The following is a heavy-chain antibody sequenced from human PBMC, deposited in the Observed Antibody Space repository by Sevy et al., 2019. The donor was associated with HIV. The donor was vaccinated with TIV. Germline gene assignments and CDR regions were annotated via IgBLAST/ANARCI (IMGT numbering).Heavy chain of an antibody. Sequence: GGSLRLSCAASGFTFSTYTMTWVRQAPGKGLEWVSAISGSAGSTYYADSVKGRFTISRDNSKNTRYLQMNSLRAEDTAVYYCAKPRGSFYFDYWGQGTLVTVSS. D-gene: IGHD3-16*01. V-gene: IGHV3-23*01. J-gene: IGHJ4*02. CDR3: AKPRGSFYFDY. CDR2: ISGSAGST. CDR1: GFTFSTYT.